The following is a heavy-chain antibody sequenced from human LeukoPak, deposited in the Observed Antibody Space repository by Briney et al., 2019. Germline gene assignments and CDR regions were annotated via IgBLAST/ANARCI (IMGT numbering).Heavy chain of an antibody. CDR3: ARILRYSGSGS. CDR2: IYNSGST. J-gene: IGHJ4*02. Sequence: MTSETLSLTCTVSGGSVSSGSYYWSWIRQPPGKGLECIGYIYNSGSTNYNPSLKSRVTISVDTSKNQFSLKLSSVTAADTAVYYCARILRYSGSGSRGQGTLVTVSS. CDR1: GGSVSSGSYY. D-gene: IGHD1-26*01. V-gene: IGHV4-61*01.